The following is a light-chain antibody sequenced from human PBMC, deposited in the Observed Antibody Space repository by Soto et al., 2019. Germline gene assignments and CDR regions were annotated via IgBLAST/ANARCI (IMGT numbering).Light chain of an antibody. CDR3: AAWDDSLSGSYA. CDR1: STNIGSNY. V-gene: IGLV1-47*01. J-gene: IGLJ1*01. CDR2: RNN. Sequence: QSLLTQPPSASGAPGQRVTISCSGSSTNIGSNYVYWYQQLPGTAPKLLMYRNNKRPSGVPDRFSGSKSGTSASLAISGLRSEDEADYYCAAWDDSLSGSYAFGTGTKVTVL.